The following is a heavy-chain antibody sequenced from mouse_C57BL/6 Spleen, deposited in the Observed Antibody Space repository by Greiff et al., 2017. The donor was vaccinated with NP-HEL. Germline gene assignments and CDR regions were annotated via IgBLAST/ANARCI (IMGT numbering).Heavy chain of an antibody. CDR1: GYTFTDYY. D-gene: IGHD1-1*01. Sequence: VQLQQSGAELVRPGASVKLSCTASGYTFTDYYINWVKQRPGQGLEWIAWIYPGSGNTSYNETLKGQVTLTAEKSSSTAYMQLSSLTSEDSTVYFCARSPFTTIVATDFAYWGQGTLVTVSA. CDR2: IYPGSGNT. CDR3: ARSPFTTIVATDFAY. J-gene: IGHJ3*01. V-gene: IGHV1-76*01.